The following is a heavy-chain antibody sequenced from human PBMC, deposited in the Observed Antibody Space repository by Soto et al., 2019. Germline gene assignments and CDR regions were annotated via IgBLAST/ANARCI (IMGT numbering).Heavy chain of an antibody. CDR2: IYYSGST. CDR3: ASRYCSGGSCDSFDP. CDR1: GGSISSSSYY. V-gene: IGHV4-39*01. J-gene: IGHJ5*02. D-gene: IGHD2-15*01. Sequence: SETLSLTCTVSGGSISSSSYYWGWIRQPPGKGLEWIGSIYYSGSTYYNPSFKSRVTISVDTSKNQFSLKLSSVTAADTAVYYCASRYCSGGSCDSFDPWGQGTLVTVSS.